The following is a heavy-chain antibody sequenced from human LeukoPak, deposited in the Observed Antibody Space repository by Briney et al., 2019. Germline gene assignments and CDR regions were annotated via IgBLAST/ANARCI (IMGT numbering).Heavy chain of an antibody. V-gene: IGHV3-11*01. CDR1: GFTFSDYY. CDR3: ARGLVGATVDY. J-gene: IGHJ4*02. D-gene: IGHD1-26*01. Sequence: GGSLRLSCAASGFTFSDYYMSWIRQAPGKGLEWVSYIDDSSSRINYADSVKGRFTISRDNAKNSLFLQMNSLTVEDTAVYYCARGLVGATVDYWGQGTLVTVSS. CDR2: IDDSSSRI.